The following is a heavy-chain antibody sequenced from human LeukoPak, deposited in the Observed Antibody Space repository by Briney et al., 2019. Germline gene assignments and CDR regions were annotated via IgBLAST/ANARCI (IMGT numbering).Heavy chain of an antibody. D-gene: IGHD4/OR15-4a*01. Sequence: GGSLRLSCTVSGLTVSSNSMSWVRQAPGRGLEWVSFIYSDNTHYSDSVKGRFTISRDNSKNTLYLQMNSLRAEDTAVYYCARRAGAYSHPYDYWGQGTLVAVSS. V-gene: IGHV3-53*01. CDR2: IYSDNT. CDR1: GLTVSSNS. J-gene: IGHJ4*02. CDR3: ARRAGAYSHPYDY.